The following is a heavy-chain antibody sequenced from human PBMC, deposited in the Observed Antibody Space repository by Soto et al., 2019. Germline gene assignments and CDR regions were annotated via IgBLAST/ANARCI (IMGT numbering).Heavy chain of an antibody. CDR1: GGSISSYY. D-gene: IGHD3-10*01. J-gene: IGHJ6*02. V-gene: IGHV4-59*08. CDR3: ARQGFGPLHGLVDV. CDR2: VHHSWGS. Sequence: QVQLQESGPGLVKPSETLSLSCTVSGGSISSYYWSWFRQSPGKRMEWIGYVHHSWGSSYNPSLQSRFAISLDTSKGQFSLKVTSVTATDTAVYYCARQGFGPLHGLVDVWGQGTTVTVSS.